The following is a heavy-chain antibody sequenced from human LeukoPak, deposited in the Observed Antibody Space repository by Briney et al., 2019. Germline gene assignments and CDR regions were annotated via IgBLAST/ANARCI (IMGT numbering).Heavy chain of an antibody. D-gene: IGHD6-13*01. J-gene: IGHJ4*02. V-gene: IGHV3-23*01. Sequence: GGSLRLSCAASGFTLSTYPMHWVRHAPGKGLEWVSRISGTGDNTFYAGSVEGRFTISRDNSKNTLYLQINILRTEDTAVYYCAKSGSSWTNYYSDYWGQGTLVTVSS. CDR3: AKSGSSWTNYYSDY. CDR2: ISGTGDNT. CDR1: GFTLSTYP.